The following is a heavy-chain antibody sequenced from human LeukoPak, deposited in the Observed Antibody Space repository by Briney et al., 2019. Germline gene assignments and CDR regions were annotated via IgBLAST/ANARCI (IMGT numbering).Heavy chain of an antibody. CDR3: ARGLDRRTDFWSGYHPGYFDY. CDR2: IQYDGSDI. Sequence: GGSLRLSCAASGFTFSTSGMHWVRQAPGKGLEWVAFIQYDGSDIFYADSVKGRFTISRDNSKSTLYLQMNSLRAEDTAVYYCARGLDRRTDFWSGYHPGYFDYWGQGTLVTVSS. J-gene: IGHJ4*02. V-gene: IGHV3-30*02. D-gene: IGHD3-3*01. CDR1: GFTFSTSG.